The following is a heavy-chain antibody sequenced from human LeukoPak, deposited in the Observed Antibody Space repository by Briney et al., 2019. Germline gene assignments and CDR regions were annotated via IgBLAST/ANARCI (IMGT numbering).Heavy chain of an antibody. Sequence: PGGSLRLSRAASGFTARSNYMSGVRQAPGKGLEGVSVIYSDGRTYYADSVKGRFPIPRHSSKKTLYLQMNSLRAEDTAVYYCAREVMAKRRAFDLWGQGTVVTVSS. CDR1: GFTARSNY. CDR2: IYSDGRT. V-gene: IGHV3-53*04. J-gene: IGHJ3*01. D-gene: IGHD2-8*01. CDR3: AREVMAKRRAFDL.